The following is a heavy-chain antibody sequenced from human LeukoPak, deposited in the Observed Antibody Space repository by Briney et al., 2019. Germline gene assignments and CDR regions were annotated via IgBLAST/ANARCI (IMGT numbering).Heavy chain of an antibody. CDR1: GYTFTSYY. V-gene: IGHV7-4-1*02. J-gene: IGHJ4*02. D-gene: IGHD3-22*01. CDR2: INTNTVNP. Sequence: ASVKVSCKASGYTFTSYYMHWVRQAPGQGLEWMGWINTNTVNPTYAQGFTGRFVFSLDTSVSTAYLQISSLKAEDTAVYYCARQKTDYYDSSGYYIFDYWGQGTLVTVSS. CDR3: ARQKTDYYDSSGYYIFDY.